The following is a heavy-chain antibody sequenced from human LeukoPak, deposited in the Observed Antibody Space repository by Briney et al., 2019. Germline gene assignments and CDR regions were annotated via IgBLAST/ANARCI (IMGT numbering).Heavy chain of an antibody. CDR3: ARDVAARPYFDY. CDR1: GGTFSSYA. V-gene: IGHV1-69*05. D-gene: IGHD6-6*01. Sequence: SVKVSCKASGGTFSSYAISWVRQAPGQGLEWTGRIIPIFGTANYAQKFQGRVTITTDESTSTAYMELSSLRSEDTAVYYCARDVAARPYFDYWGQGTLVTVSS. J-gene: IGHJ4*02. CDR2: IIPIFGTA.